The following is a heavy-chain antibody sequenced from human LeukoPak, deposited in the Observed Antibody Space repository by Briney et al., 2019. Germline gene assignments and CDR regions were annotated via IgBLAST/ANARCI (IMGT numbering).Heavy chain of an antibody. CDR3: ARAHSYSGFAAADY. Sequence: SETLSLTCTVSGGSFRSYYWTWIRQPPGKGLEWIAYIYYSGSTNYNPSLKSRVTISLDTSQNQFSLNLSSVTAADTAVYYCARAHSYSGFAAADYWGQGTLVTVSS. CDR2: IYYSGST. V-gene: IGHV4-59*01. J-gene: IGHJ4*02. D-gene: IGHD5-12*01. CDR1: GGSFRSYY.